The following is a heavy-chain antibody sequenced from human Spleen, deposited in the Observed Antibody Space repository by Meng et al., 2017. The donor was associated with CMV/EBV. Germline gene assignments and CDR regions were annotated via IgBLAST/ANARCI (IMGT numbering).Heavy chain of an antibody. D-gene: IGHD7-27*01. CDR2: ISFDGKDK. CDR1: GFTFSSNP. CDR3: ARDNNWGPDY. J-gene: IGHJ4*02. Sequence: GGSLRLSCAASGFTFSSNPMHWVRQAPGKGLEWVAFISFDGKDKFYANSVKGRFTISRDNSKSTLYVQMNSLGAEDTAVYYCARDNNWGPDYWGQGTLVTVSS. V-gene: IGHV3-30*04.